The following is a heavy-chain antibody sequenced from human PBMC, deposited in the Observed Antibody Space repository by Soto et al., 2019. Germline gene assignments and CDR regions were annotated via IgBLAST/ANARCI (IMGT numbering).Heavy chain of an antibody. CDR3: ARGPPLGY. CDR2: IYYSGNT. V-gene: IGHV4-31*03. CDR1: GGSISSGGYY. J-gene: IGHJ4*02. Sequence: QVQLQKSGPGLVKPSQTLSLTCTVSGGSISSGGYYWSWVRQHPGKGLELIGCIYYSGNTYYNPSRKSRFTISLDTSKKRFSQKLSSVYAADTAVYYCARGPPLGYWGQGTLVTVSS.